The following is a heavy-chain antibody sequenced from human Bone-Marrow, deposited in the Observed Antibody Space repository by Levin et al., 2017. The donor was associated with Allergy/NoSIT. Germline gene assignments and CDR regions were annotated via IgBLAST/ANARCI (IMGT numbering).Heavy chain of an antibody. V-gene: IGHV3-30*03. Sequence: GGSLRLSCEASGFTFSTSGMHWVRQAPGKGLEWVALISYDGSNQHYADSVKGRFAVSRDNSKNTLYLQMNSLRPEATALYFWARDGGDYGDDCWGQGTLVTVSS. CDR2: ISYDGSNQ. CDR3: ARDGGDYGDDC. J-gene: IGHJ4*02. CDR1: GFTFSTSG. D-gene: IGHD4-17*01.